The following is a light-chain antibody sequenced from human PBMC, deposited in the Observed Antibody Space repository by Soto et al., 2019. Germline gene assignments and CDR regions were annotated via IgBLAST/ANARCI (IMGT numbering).Light chain of an antibody. Sequence: QSALTQPASVSGSPGQSITISCTGTSSHVGSYNLVSWYQQHPGKAPKLMIYEGSKRPSGVSNRFSGSKSGNTASLTISGLQDEDEADYYCCSYAGSSTLVIFGGGTKLTVL. V-gene: IGLV2-23*01. CDR1: SSHVGSYNL. CDR3: CSYAGSSTLVI. CDR2: EGS. J-gene: IGLJ2*01.